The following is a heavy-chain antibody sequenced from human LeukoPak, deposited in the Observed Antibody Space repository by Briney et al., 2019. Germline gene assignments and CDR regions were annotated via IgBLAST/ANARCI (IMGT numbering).Heavy chain of an antibody. Sequence: PGGSLRLSCAGSGFTFDDYAMHWVRQAPGKGLEWVSGISWNSGNIGYADSVKGRFIVSRDNAKNSLYLQMNSLRAEDTAVYYCARDLSAYGGGTDDAFDIWGQGTMVTVSS. CDR1: GFTFDDYA. J-gene: IGHJ3*02. CDR3: ARDLSAYGGGTDDAFDI. V-gene: IGHV3-9*01. CDR2: ISWNSGNI. D-gene: IGHD3-10*01.